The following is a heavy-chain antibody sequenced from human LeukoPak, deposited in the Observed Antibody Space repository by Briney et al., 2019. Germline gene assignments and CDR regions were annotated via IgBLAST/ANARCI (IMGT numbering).Heavy chain of an antibody. CDR2: ISPSGGST. V-gene: IGHV1-46*01. J-gene: IGHJ3*02. CDR3: ARVRRDGYNYDDFDI. CDR1: GYTFTSDY. D-gene: IGHD5-24*01. Sequence: ASVKVSCKAFGYTFTSDYMHWVRQAPGQGPEWMGLISPSGGSTTYAQKFQGRVTLTRDTSTSTDYMELSSLRSEDTAVYYCARVRRDGYNYDDFDIWGQGTMVTVSS.